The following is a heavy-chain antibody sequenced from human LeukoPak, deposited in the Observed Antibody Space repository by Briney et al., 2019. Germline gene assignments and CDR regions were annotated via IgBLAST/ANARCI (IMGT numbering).Heavy chain of an antibody. V-gene: IGHV1-2*02. D-gene: IGHD5-12*01. CDR3: ARGDYWEATKLDY. J-gene: IGHJ4*02. CDR1: GYTFTDYY. Sequence: ASVKVSCKASGYTFTDYYMHWVRQAPGQGLEWMGIINPSGGSTSYAQKFQGRVTMTRDTSISTAYMELSRLRSDDTAVYYCARGDYWEATKLDYWGQGTLVTVSS. CDR2: INPSGGST.